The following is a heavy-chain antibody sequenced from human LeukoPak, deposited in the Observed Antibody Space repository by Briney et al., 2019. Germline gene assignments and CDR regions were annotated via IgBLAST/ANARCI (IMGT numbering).Heavy chain of an antibody. D-gene: IGHD3-10*01. CDR3: ARGGGTMVRGVITPFDY. CDR1: GGSISSGGYY. Sequence: SETLSLTCTVSGGSISSGGYYWSWIRQHPGKGLEWIGYIYYSGSTYYNPSLKSRVTISVDTSKNQFSLKLSSVTAADTAVYYCARGGGTMVRGVITPFDYWGQGTLVTVSS. V-gene: IGHV4-31*03. CDR2: IYYSGST. J-gene: IGHJ4*02.